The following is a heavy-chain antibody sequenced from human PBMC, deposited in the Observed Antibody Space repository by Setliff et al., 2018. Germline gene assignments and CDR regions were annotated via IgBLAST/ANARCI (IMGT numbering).Heavy chain of an antibody. CDR3: ASEQWLDPPGYYYMDV. D-gene: IGHD6-19*01. CDR2: IYYRGST. Sequence: SETLSLTCTVSGGSISSYYWSWIRQPAGKGLEWIGHIYYRGSTYYNPSLRSRLAMSIDTSNNQFSLKLSSVTAADTAVYYCASEQWLDPPGYYYMDVWAKGTTVTVSS. V-gene: IGHV4-59*06. J-gene: IGHJ6*03. CDR1: GGSISSYY.